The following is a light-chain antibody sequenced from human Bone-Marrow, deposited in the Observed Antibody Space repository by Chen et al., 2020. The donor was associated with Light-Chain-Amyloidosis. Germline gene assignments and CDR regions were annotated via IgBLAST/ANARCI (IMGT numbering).Light chain of an antibody. V-gene: IGLV3-25*03. CDR2: RDT. Sequence: SYELPQPPSVSVSPGQTARITCSGDDLPTKYAYWYQQKPGQAPVLVIHRDTERPSGISERFYGSSSGTTATLTISGVQAEDEADYHCQSADSSGTYEVIFGGGTKLTVL. CDR1: DLPTKY. CDR3: QSADSSGTYEVI. J-gene: IGLJ2*01.